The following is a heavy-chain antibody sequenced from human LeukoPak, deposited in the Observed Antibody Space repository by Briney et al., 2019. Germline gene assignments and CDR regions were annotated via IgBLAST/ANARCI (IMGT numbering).Heavy chain of an antibody. CDR3: AKDLLCSSTSCYGSGYFDS. Sequence: GGSLRLSCAASGFTFSTYAMSWVRQAPGKGLEWVSGLSASVGATTYYADSVKGRFTISRDNSKNTLYLQMNSLRPEDTAVYYCAKDLLCSSTSCYGSGYFDSWGQGTLVTVSS. V-gene: IGHV3-23*01. CDR2: LSASVGATT. D-gene: IGHD2-2*01. CDR1: GFTFSTYA. J-gene: IGHJ4*02.